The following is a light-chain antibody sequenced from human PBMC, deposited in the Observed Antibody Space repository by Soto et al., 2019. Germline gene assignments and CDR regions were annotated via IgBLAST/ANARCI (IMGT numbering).Light chain of an antibody. CDR3: CSYAGSYTLGV. Sequence: QSALTQPRSVSGSPGQSVTISCTGTSSDVGGYNYVSWYQRHPGKAPKLMIYDVNKRPSGVPDRFSGSKSGNTASLTISGLQAEEEADYYCCSYAGSYTLGVFGGGTKLTVL. J-gene: IGLJ3*02. CDR2: DVN. CDR1: SSDVGGYNY. V-gene: IGLV2-11*01.